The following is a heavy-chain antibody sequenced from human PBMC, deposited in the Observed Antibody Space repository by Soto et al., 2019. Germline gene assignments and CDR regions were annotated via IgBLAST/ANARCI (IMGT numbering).Heavy chain of an antibody. CDR1: GYTFTSYW. CDR2: IDPSDSST. CDR3: AATGYTYGYHFDH. J-gene: IGHJ4*02. V-gene: IGHV5-10-1*01. D-gene: IGHD5-18*01. Sequence: PVESLKLSCTASGYTFTSYWITCVRQMPGKGLEWMGRIDPSDSSTNYSPSFQGHVTISTDKSSSTAHLQWSSLKVSDTATYYCAATGYTYGYHFDHWGQGTQVTVSS.